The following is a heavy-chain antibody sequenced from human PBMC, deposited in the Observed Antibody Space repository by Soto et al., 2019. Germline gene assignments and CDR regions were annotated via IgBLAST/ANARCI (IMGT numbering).Heavy chain of an antibody. CDR2: IYGSGST. CDR3: ARAGNSGCDY. J-gene: IGHJ4*02. V-gene: IGHV4-59*01. CDR1: GDFMNGYY. D-gene: IGHD6-19*01. Sequence: QVQLQESGPGLVKPSETLSLTCTVSGDFMNGYYWTWIRQPPGKGLEWIGYIYGSGSTIYNPSLKSRVTISVDTSKSQFSLKLTSVTAADTAVYYCARAGNSGCDYWDQGTLVTVSS.